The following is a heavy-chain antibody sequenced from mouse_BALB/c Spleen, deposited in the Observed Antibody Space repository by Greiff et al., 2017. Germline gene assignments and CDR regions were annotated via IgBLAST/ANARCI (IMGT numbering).Heavy chain of an antibody. D-gene: IGHD1-2*01. Sequence: QVQLQQSGAELAKPGASVKMSCKASGYTFTSYWMHWVKQRPGQGLEWIGYINPSTGYTEYNQKFKDKATLTADKSSSTAYMQLSSLTSEDSAVYYCARSFFTTGEGDYWGQGTTLTVSS. CDR2: INPSTGYT. J-gene: IGHJ2*01. CDR1: GYTFTSYW. CDR3: ARSFFTTGEGDY. V-gene: IGHV1-7*01.